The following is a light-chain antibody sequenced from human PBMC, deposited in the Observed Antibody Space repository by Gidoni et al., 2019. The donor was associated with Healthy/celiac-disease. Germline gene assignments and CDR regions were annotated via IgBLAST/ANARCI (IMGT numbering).Light chain of an antibody. Sequence: DIVLTQTALSSPVTLGLPASISCRPSQSLAHSVGNTYLSWLQQKPGQPPRLLIYKVSNRFPGVPDRFSGSGAGTDFTLKISRMEAEDVGVYYCMQDTRFPLTFGHGTKVDIK. CDR2: KVS. CDR3: MQDTRFPLT. CDR1: QSLAHSVGNTY. V-gene: IGKV2-24*01. J-gene: IGKJ1*01.